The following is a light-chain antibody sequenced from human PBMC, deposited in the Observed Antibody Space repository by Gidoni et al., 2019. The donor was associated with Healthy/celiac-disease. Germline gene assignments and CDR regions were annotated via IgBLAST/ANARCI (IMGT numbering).Light chain of an antibody. CDR1: QSISSW. J-gene: IGKJ1*01. Sequence: DIQMTQSPSTLSASVGDRVTITCRASQSISSWLAWYQQKPGNAPKLLIYKASSLESGVPSRFSGSGSGTEFTLTISSLQPDEFASYYCQQYNSYPWTFGQGTKVEIK. CDR2: KAS. CDR3: QQYNSYPWT. V-gene: IGKV1-5*03.